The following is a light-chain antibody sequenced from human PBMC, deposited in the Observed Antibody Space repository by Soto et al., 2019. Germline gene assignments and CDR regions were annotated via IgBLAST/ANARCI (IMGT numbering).Light chain of an antibody. CDR3: QHYGSSPSYT. Sequence: EIVLTQSPGTLSLPPGERATLSCRASQSVSNSYLAWYQQKPGQAPRLLIYAASSRATGIPDRFSGSGSGTDFTLTISRLEPEDFAVYYCQHYGSSPSYTFGQGTKVDIK. CDR1: QSVSNSY. V-gene: IGKV3-20*01. CDR2: AAS. J-gene: IGKJ2*01.